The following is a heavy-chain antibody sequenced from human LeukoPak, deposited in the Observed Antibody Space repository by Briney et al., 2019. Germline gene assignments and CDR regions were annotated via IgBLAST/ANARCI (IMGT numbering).Heavy chain of an antibody. V-gene: IGHV1-8*01. CDR1: GYTFSSYD. CDR2: MNPISGST. J-gene: IGHJ5*02. D-gene: IGHD3-10*01. Sequence: ASVEVSCKASGYTFSSYDINWVRQAAGQGLEWMGWMNPISGSTGYAQKFQGRVTMTRDTSITTAFMELSSLRSDDTAIYYCARVKRFPTVWFDPWGQGTLVTVSS. CDR3: ARVKRFPTVWFDP.